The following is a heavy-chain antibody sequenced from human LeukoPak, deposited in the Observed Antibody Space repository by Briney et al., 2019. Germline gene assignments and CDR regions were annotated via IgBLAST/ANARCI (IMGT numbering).Heavy chain of an antibody. V-gene: IGHV4-34*01. CDR1: GGSFSVYY. CDR2: INHSGST. D-gene: IGHD6-13*01. J-gene: IGHJ4*02. CDR3: ARGLRRIAAAGS. Sequence: PSETLSLTCAVYGGSFSVYYWSWIRQPPGKGLEWIGEINHSGSTNYNPSLKSRVTISVDTSKNQFSLKLSSVTAADTAVYYCARGLRRIAAAGSWGQGTLVTVSS.